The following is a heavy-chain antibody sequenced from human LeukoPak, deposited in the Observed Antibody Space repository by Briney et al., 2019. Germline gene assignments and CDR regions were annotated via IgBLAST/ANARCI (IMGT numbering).Heavy chain of an antibody. CDR3: AKRYSWIDY. Sequence: GGPLRLSCAASGFTFNIYAMSWVRQAPGKGLEWVSSITDSGGITYYADSVKGRFTISRDNSKNTVSLQMDSLRAEDTAIYYCAKRYSWIDYWGQGTLVTVSS. CDR1: GFTFNIYA. CDR2: ITDSGGIT. V-gene: IGHV3-23*01. D-gene: IGHD5-18*01. J-gene: IGHJ4*02.